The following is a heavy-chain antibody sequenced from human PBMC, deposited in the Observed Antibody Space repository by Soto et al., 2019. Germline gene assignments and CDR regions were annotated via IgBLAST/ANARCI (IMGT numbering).Heavy chain of an antibody. CDR3: ARASVRGVIPPYYYYGMDV. CDR2: IIPIFGTA. J-gene: IGHJ6*02. V-gene: IGHV1-69*13. D-gene: IGHD3-10*01. Sequence: GASVKVSCKASGGTFSSYAISWVRQAPGQGLEWMGGIIPIFGTANYAQKFQDRVTITADESTSTAYMELSSLRSEDTAVYYCARASVRGVIPPYYYYGMDVWGQGTTVTVSS. CDR1: GGTFSSYA.